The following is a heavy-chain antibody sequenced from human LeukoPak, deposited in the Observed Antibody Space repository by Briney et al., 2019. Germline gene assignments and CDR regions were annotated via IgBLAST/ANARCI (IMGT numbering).Heavy chain of an antibody. CDR1: GDSFTSYW. CDR2: IYPGDSDT. CDR3: ARQVYSTGGDY. J-gene: IGHJ4*02. D-gene: IGHD6-13*01. Sequence: TSGESLKISCKGSGDSFTSYWIGWVRQMPGKGPEWMGIIYPGDSDTRYSPSLQGQVTISADKSISTAYLQWSSLKASDTAMYYCARQVYSTGGDYWGQGTLVTVSS. V-gene: IGHV5-51*01.